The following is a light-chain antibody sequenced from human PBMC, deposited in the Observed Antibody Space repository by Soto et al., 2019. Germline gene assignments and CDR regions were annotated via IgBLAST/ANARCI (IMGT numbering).Light chain of an antibody. CDR2: DAS. CDR1: QDIKNY. J-gene: IGKJ4*01. V-gene: IGKV1-33*01. CDR3: QQYDNLPLT. Sequence: DIQMTQSPSSLSASVGDRVTITCQASQDIKNYLNWYQQKSGKAPKLLIYDASDLETGVPSRFSGSGSGTDFTFTINSLQPEDIATYYCQQYDNLPLTLGGGTKVDLK.